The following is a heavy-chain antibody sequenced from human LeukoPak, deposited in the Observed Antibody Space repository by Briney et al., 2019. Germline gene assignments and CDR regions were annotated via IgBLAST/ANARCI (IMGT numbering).Heavy chain of an antibody. V-gene: IGHV3-15*01. CDR1: GFTFDDYG. J-gene: IGHJ4*02. CDR3: TTDSTYGDSIDY. CDR2: IKSKTDGGTT. Sequence: GGSLRLSCAASGFTFDDYGMSWVRQVPGKGLEWVGRIKSKTDGGTTDYAAPVKGRFTISRDDSKNTLYLQMNSLKTEDTAVYYCTTDSTYGDSIDYWGQGTLVTVSS. D-gene: IGHD4-17*01.